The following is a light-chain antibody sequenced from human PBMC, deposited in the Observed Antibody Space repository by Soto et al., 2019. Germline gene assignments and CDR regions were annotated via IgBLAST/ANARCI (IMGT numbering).Light chain of an antibody. CDR3: QQYGNYWT. CDR2: KAS. Sequence: DIQMTQSPSTLSASVGDRVTITCRASQSISSGLAWYQQKPGKAPKLLIYKASSLQSGVPSRFSGSGSGTEFTLTISSLQPDDFATYYCQQYGNYWTFGQGTKEDIK. V-gene: IGKV1-5*03. J-gene: IGKJ1*01. CDR1: QSISSG.